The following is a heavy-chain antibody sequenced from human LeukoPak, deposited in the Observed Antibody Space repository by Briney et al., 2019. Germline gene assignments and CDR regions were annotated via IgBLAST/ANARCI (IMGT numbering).Heavy chain of an antibody. CDR2: IYSGDSDT. J-gene: IGHJ4*02. Sequence: GESLKISCKGSGYSFTSYWIGWVRQMPGKGLEWMGIIYSGDSDTRYSPSFQGQVTISADKSISTAYLQWSSLKASDTAMYYCARLGKDSGSGNTGLPLDSWGQGTLVTVSS. CDR3: ARLGKDSGSGNTGLPLDS. CDR1: GYSFTSYW. D-gene: IGHD3-10*01. V-gene: IGHV5-51*01.